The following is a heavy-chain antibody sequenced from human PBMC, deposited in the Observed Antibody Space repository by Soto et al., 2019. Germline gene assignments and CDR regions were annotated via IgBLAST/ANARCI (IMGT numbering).Heavy chain of an antibody. D-gene: IGHD5-12*01. CDR3: ARTDGYSGYDFTPYYYYYGMDV. V-gene: IGHV1-69*13. J-gene: IGHJ6*02. CDR1: GGTFSSYA. Sequence: SVKVSCKASGGTFSSYAISWVRQAPGQGLEWMGGIIPIFGTANYAQKFQGRVTITADESTSTAYMELSSLRSEDTAVYYCARTDGYSGYDFTPYYYYYGMDVWGQGTTVTVSS. CDR2: IIPIFGTA.